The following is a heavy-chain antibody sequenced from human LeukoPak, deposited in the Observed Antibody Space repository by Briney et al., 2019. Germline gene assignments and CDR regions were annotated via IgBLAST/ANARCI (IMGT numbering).Heavy chain of an antibody. CDR1: GFTFSSYW. J-gene: IGHJ5*02. D-gene: IGHD1-26*01. V-gene: IGHV3-74*01. CDR3: ARGYSGNFYNWFDP. CDR2: INSDGSRT. Sequence: PGGSLRLSCAASGFTFSSYWMYWVRQAPGKGLVWVSRINSDGSRTTYADSVKGRFTISRDNAKNTLYLQMNSLRAEDTAMYYCARGYSGNFYNWFDPWGQGTLVTVSS.